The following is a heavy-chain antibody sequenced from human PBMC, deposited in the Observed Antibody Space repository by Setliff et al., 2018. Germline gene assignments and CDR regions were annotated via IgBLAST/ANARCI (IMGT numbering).Heavy chain of an antibody. CDR1: GFTFSTYA. CDR2: IYSGDRST. D-gene: IGHD1-7*01. V-gene: IGHV3-23*03. Sequence: PGGSLRLSCAASGFTFSTYAMSWVRQAPGKGLEWVSTIYSGDRSTFYTDSVKGRFTIFRDGSKNTLFLHMTSLRAEDTAVYYCAKPQVELRWGFESWGQGTPVTVSS. CDR3: AKPQVELRWGFES. J-gene: IGHJ4*02.